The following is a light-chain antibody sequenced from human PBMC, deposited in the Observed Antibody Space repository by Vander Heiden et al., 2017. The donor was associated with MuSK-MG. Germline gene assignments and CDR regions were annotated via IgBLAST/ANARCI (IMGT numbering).Light chain of an antibody. CDR1: VVAKKY. CDR3: YSTESSGHHGV. Sequence: CELTRPRAESVGRGQTGRITCSGDVVAKKYASGYQQKAGQAPVLVIYEDSKRTSGIPERFSGSSSGNTATFTISGAQVADAADYYCYSTESSGHHGVFGGGTKLTVL. J-gene: IGLJ3*02. V-gene: IGLV3-10*01. CDR2: EDS.